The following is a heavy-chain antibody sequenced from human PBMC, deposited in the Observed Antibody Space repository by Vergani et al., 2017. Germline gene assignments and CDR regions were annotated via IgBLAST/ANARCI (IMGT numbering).Heavy chain of an antibody. J-gene: IGHJ3*02. Sequence: EVQLLESGGGLVQPGGSLRLSCAASGFTFSSYAMSWVRQAPGKGLEWVSAISGSGGSTYDADSVKGRYTISRDNSKNTLYLQMNSLRAEDTAVYYCAIGPGIAVVHDIWGQGTMVTVSS. CDR1: GFTFSSYA. CDR2: ISGSGGST. D-gene: IGHD6-19*01. V-gene: IGHV3-23*01. CDR3: AIGPGIAVVHDI.